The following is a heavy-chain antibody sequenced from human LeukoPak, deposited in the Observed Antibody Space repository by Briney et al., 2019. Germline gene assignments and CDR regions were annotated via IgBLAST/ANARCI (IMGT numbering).Heavy chain of an antibody. V-gene: IGHV5-51*01. CDR1: GYSFTSYR. CDR2: IYPGDSDT. CDR3: ARAAPHDSSGPITDAFDI. Sequence: GESLKISCKGSGYSFTSYRIGWVRQMPGKGLEWMGIIYPGDSDTRYSPSFQGQVTISADKSISTAYLQWSSLKASDTAMYYCARAAPHDSSGPITDAFDIWGQGTMVTVSS. D-gene: IGHD3-22*01. J-gene: IGHJ3*02.